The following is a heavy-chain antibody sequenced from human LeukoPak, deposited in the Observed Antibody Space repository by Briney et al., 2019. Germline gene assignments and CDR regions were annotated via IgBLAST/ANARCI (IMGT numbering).Heavy chain of an antibody. J-gene: IGHJ2*01. CDR1: GGSFSGYY. V-gene: IGHV4-59*08. CDR3: ARGLHSRGYYWYFDL. CDR2: IYYSGST. D-gene: IGHD3-22*01. Sequence: SETLSLTCAVYGGSFSGYYWSWIRQPPGKGLEWIGYIYYSGSTNYNPSLKSRVTISVDTSRNQFSLKLFSVTAADTAVYYCARGLHSRGYYWYFDLWGRGTLVTVSS.